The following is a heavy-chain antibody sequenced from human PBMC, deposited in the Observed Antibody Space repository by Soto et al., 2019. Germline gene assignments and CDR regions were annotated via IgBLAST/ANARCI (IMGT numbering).Heavy chain of an antibody. CDR2: ISSTTNYI. V-gene: IGHV3-21*06. CDR1: GFTFTRYS. CDR3: ARESEDLTSNFDY. Sequence: GGSLRLSCAASGFTFTRYSMNWVRQAPGKGLEWVSSISSTTNYIYYGDSIKGRFTISRDNAKNSLYLEMNSLRAEDTAVYYCARESEDLTSNFDYWGQGTLVTVSS. J-gene: IGHJ4*02.